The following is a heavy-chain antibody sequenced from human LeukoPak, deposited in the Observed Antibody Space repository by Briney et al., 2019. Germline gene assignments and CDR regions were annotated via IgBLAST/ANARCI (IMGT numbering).Heavy chain of an antibody. V-gene: IGHV3-48*04. Sequence: GGSLRLSCSVSGFTSNNYAMNWVRQAPGKGLEWVSYISGRSTTIYYADSVKGRFTISRDNANNSLYLQMNSLRGEDTAVYYCARGLQWFDYWGQGTLVTVSS. D-gene: IGHD6-19*01. J-gene: IGHJ4*02. CDR1: GFTSNNYA. CDR2: ISGRSTTI. CDR3: ARGLQWFDY.